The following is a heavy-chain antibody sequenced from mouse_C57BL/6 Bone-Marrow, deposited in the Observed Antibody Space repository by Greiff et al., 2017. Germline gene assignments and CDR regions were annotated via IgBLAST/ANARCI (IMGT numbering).Heavy chain of an antibody. D-gene: IGHD2-12*01. V-gene: IGHV5-6*01. CDR3: ARRAASTFYDWSYYFDY. CDR1: GFTFSSYG. CDR2: ISSGGSYT. J-gene: IGHJ2*01. Sequence: EVHLVESGGDLVKPGGSLKLSCAASGFTFSSYGMSWVRQTPDKRLEWVATISSGGSYTYYPDSVKGRFTISRDNAKNTLYLQMSSLKSEDTAMYYCARRAASTFYDWSYYFDYWGQGTTLTVSS.